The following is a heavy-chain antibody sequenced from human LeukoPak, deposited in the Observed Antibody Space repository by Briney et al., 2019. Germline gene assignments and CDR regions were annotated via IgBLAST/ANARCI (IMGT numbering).Heavy chain of an antibody. Sequence: GRSLRLSCAASGFTFSSYGMHRVRQAPGKGLEWVAVISYDGSNKYYADSVKGRFTISRDNSKNTLYLQMNSLRAEDTAVYYCAKGDGSGSYYKGFDYWGQGTLVTVSS. CDR3: AKGDGSGSYYKGFDY. D-gene: IGHD3-10*01. CDR2: ISYDGSNK. CDR1: GFTFSSYG. J-gene: IGHJ4*02. V-gene: IGHV3-30*18.